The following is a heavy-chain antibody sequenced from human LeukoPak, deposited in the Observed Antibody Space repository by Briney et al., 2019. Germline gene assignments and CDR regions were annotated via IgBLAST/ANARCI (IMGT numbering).Heavy chain of an antibody. CDR3: ARGSTVTRGYSFDI. V-gene: IGHV3-30-3*01. D-gene: IGHD4-17*01. Sequence: GGSLRLSCAGSGFTFSRYWMTWVRQAPGKGLEWVAVISYDGSNKYYADSVKGRFTISRDNSKNTLYLQMNSLRAEDTAVYYCARGSTVTRGYSFDIWGQGTMVTVSS. CDR2: ISYDGSNK. J-gene: IGHJ3*02. CDR1: GFTFSRYW.